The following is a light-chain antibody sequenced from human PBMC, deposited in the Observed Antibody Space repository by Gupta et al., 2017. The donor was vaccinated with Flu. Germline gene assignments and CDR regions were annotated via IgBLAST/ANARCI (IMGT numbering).Light chain of an antibody. CDR1: SSDVGGYNY. V-gene: IGLV2-11*01. CDR3: CSYAGSYTVV. Sequence: QSALTQPRSVSGSPGQSLTISCTGTSSDVGGYNYVSWYQQHPGKAPKLMIYDVSKRPAGVPDLFSGSKSGNTASLIISGLQAEDEADYYCCSYAGSYTVVFGGGTKLTVL. J-gene: IGLJ2*01. CDR2: DVS.